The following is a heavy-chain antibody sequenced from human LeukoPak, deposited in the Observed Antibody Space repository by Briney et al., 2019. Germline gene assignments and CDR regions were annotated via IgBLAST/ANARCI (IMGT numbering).Heavy chain of an antibody. CDR3: TTCLLAYSFDY. V-gene: IGHV3-15*01. Sequence: PGGSLRLSCAASGFTFNNAWMSWVRQAPGKGLEWVGRIKSKTNDGTTEYAPPVKGRFTISRDDSKNTLYLQMNSLKTEDTAVYYCTTCLLAYSFDYWGQGTLVTVSS. CDR1: GFTFNNAW. J-gene: IGHJ4*02. D-gene: IGHD2-15*01. CDR2: IKSKTNDGTT.